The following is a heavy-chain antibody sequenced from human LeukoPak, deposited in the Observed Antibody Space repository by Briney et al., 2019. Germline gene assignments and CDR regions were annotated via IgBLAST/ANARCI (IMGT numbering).Heavy chain of an antibody. J-gene: IGHJ6*03. CDR3: ARVVDTAVVTYFYYYMDV. Sequence: PSETLSLTCTVSGGSISSYYWSWIRQTPGKGLEWIGYIYYSGSTNSNPSLKSRVTISVDASKNQFSLKLSSVTAADTAVYYCARVVDTAVVTYFYYYMDVWGKGTTVTVSS. V-gene: IGHV4-59*01. D-gene: IGHD5-18*01. CDR1: GGSISSYY. CDR2: IYYSGST.